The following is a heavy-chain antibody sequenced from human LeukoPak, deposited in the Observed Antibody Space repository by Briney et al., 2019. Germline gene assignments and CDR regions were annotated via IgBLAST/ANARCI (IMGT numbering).Heavy chain of an antibody. Sequence: GESLKISCKGSGYSFTTYWITWVRQMPGKGLEWMGRIDPSDSYTNYSPSFQGHVTISADKSISTAYLQWSSLKASDTAMYYCARIIHLGELSLYDYWGQGTLVTVSS. V-gene: IGHV5-10-1*01. D-gene: IGHD3-16*02. CDR2: IDPSDSYT. CDR1: GYSFTTYW. J-gene: IGHJ4*02. CDR3: ARIIHLGELSLYDY.